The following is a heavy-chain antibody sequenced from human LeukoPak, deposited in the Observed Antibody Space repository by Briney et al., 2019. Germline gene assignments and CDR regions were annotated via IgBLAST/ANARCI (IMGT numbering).Heavy chain of an antibody. Sequence: GGSLRLSCGASGFTFSTYGMTWVRQAPGKGLEWVSGISGSGDSTYYADSVKGRFTISRDNSKHTLYLQMNSLRAEDTAVYYCAKDVVGYDFFRDYFDYWGQGTLVTVSS. J-gene: IGHJ4*02. CDR2: ISGSGDST. CDR3: AKDVVGYDFFRDYFDY. CDR1: GFTFSTYG. V-gene: IGHV3-23*01. D-gene: IGHD5-12*01.